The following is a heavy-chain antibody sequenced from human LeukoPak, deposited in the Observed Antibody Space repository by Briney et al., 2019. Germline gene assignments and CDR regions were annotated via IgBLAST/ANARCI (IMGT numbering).Heavy chain of an antibody. CDR1: GFTFSSYS. Sequence: GGSLRLSCAASGFTFSSYSMNWVRQAPGKGLEWVSSISSSSSYIYYADSVKGRFTISRDNAKNSLYLQMNSLRAEDTAVYYCARVSGYSYGYSSSWGQGTLVTVSS. CDR2: ISSSSSYI. CDR3: ARVSGYSYGYSSS. J-gene: IGHJ5*02. D-gene: IGHD5-18*01. V-gene: IGHV3-21*01.